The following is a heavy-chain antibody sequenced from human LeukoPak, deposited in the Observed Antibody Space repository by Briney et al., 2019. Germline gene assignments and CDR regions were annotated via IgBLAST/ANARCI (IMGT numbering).Heavy chain of an antibody. Sequence: GGSLRLSXAASGFTFSSYWMSWVRQTPGKGLEWVANIKQDGSEKYYVDSVKGRFTISRDNAKNSLYLQMNSLRAEDTAVYYCARVGYDFWSGHTPFDYWGQGTLVTVSS. D-gene: IGHD3-3*01. CDR3: ARVGYDFWSGHTPFDY. CDR2: IKQDGSEK. CDR1: GFTFSSYW. V-gene: IGHV3-7*01. J-gene: IGHJ4*02.